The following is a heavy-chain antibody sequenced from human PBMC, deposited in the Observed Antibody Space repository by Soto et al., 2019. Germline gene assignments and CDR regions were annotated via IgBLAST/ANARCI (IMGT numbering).Heavy chain of an antibody. Sequence: SETLSLTCTVSGGSISSYYWSWIRQPPGKGLEWIGYIYYSGSTNYNPSLKSRVTISVDTSKNQFSLKLSSVTAADTAVYYCARGGAYYDFRSGYYGVKVSSMDVWGQGTTVTVSS. CDR1: GGSISSYY. D-gene: IGHD3-3*01. CDR3: ARGGAYYDFRSGYYGVKVSSMDV. V-gene: IGHV4-59*01. CDR2: IYYSGST. J-gene: IGHJ6*02.